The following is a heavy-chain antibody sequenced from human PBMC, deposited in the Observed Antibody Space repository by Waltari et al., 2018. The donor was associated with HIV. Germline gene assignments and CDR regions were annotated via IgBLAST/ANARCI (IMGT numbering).Heavy chain of an antibody. V-gene: IGHV3-74*03. Sequence: VESGGNVVQPGGSLILSCTASGFSFGIHLMHSLRQSPGGGLFWVSRIDNDGRVIKYANSVKGRFTLSRDNTKEMLFLEMKSLRSEDSGIYYCVKDVAVTHYGVYYSGLDVWGQGTTVTV. CDR1: GFSFGIHL. CDR3: VKDVAVTHYGVYYSGLDV. J-gene: IGHJ6*02. D-gene: IGHD2-8*01. CDR2: IDNDGRVI.